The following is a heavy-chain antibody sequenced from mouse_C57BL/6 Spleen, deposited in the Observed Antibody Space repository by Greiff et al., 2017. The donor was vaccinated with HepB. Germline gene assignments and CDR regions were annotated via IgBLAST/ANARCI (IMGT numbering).Heavy chain of an antibody. J-gene: IGHJ1*03. CDR2: ISSGGSYT. CDR1: GFTFSSYG. Sequence: EVKLQESGGDLVKPGGSLKLSCAASGFTFSSYGMSWVRQTPDKRLEWVATISSGGSYTYYPDSVKGRFTISRDNAKNTLYLQMSSLKSEDTAMYYCARPPRGGYFDVWGTGTTVTVSS. CDR3: ARPPRGGYFDV. V-gene: IGHV5-6*01.